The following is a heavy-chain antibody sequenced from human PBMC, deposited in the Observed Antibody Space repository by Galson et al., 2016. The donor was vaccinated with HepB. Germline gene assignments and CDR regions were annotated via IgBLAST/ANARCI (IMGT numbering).Heavy chain of an antibody. CDR1: GLTFSNYA. V-gene: IGHV3-23*01. Sequence: SLRLSCAGSGLTFSNYAMTWVRQSPGKGLEWVSTITGSGAGTYYADSVKGRFTISRDNSKNKVYLQMNSLRAEDTAIYYCGKNLKRASYYDYVWGTAINSWGQGALVTVSS. CDR2: ITGSGAGT. J-gene: IGHJ4*02. CDR3: GKNLKRASYYDYVWGTAINS. D-gene: IGHD3-16*01.